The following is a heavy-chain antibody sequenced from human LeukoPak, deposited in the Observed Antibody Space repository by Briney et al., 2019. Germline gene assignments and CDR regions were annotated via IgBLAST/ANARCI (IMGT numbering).Heavy chain of an antibody. CDR1: AGCIISGW. V-gene: IGHV5-51*01. D-gene: IGHD4-17*01. CDR2: IFPVDSDT. J-gene: IGHJ1*01. Sequence: GESLQIFCWGAAGCIISGWMRSWSQKPEKGLEWMGIIFPVDSDTRYSPSFQGQVTISVYKSISTAYLQLSKLKASDTATYYCATYAVTSSKCFHHWGQGTLVTVSS. CDR3: ATYAVTSSKCFHH.